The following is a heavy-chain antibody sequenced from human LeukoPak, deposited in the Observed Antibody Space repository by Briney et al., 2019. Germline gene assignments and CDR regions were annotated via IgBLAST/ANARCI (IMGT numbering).Heavy chain of an antibody. Sequence: ASVKVSCKTSVYTFTGSYFYWVRHVPGQGLEWMGWTNPSTGGTKSAQQFEGRVTMTRDTSNTTGYMELRSLRPDDTATYYCARGGASRSITTCHEFDHWGQGTLVIVSS. CDR1: VYTFTGSY. V-gene: IGHV1-2*02. D-gene: IGHD3-10*01. J-gene: IGHJ4*02. CDR2: TNPSTGGT. CDR3: ARGGASRSITTCHEFDH.